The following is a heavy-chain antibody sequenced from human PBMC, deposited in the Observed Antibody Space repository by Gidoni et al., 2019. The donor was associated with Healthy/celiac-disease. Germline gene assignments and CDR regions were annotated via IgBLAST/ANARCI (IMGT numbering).Heavy chain of an antibody. CDR1: GFTFSRYA. Sequence: QVQLVESGGGVVQPGRSLRLSCSASGFTFSRYAMHWVRQAPGKGLEWVAVISYDGSNKYYADSVKGRFTISRDNSKNTLYLQMNSLRAEDTAVYYCARGGLGGYCSGGSCYPFDYWGQGTLVTVSS. D-gene: IGHD2-15*01. V-gene: IGHV3-30-3*01. CDR2: ISYDGSNK. CDR3: ARGGLGGYCSGGSCYPFDY. J-gene: IGHJ4*02.